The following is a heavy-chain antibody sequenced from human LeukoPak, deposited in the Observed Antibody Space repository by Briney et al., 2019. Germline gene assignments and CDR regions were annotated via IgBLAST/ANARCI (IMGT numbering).Heavy chain of an antibody. J-gene: IGHJ4*02. V-gene: IGHV1-2*02. D-gene: IGHD2-2*01. CDR2: INPNSGGT. CDR1: GYTFTGYY. CDR3: ARSTPNQLLAYDY. Sequence: ASVKVSCKASGYTFTGYYMHWVRQAPGQGLEWMGWINPNSGGTNYAQKFQGRVTMTRDKSISTAYMELSRLRSDDTAVYYCARSTPNQLLAYDYWGQGTLVTVSS.